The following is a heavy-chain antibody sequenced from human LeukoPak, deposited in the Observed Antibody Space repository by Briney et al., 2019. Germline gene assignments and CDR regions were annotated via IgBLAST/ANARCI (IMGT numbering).Heavy chain of an antibody. CDR1: GFTFSSYW. D-gene: IGHD1-20*01. CDR3: ARHITRAITEDY. J-gene: IGHJ4*02. V-gene: IGHV3-74*01. CDR2: INGDGSST. Sequence: GGSLRLSCAASGFTFSSYWMHWVRQAPGKGLVWVSRINGDGSSTNYADSVKGRFTISRDNAKNTLYLQMNSLRAEDTAVYYCARHITRAITEDYWGQGTLVTVSS.